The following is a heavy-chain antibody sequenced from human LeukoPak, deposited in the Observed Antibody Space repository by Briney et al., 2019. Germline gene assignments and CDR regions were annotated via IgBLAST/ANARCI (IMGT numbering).Heavy chain of an antibody. J-gene: IGHJ4*02. D-gene: IGHD3-10*01. CDR2: IYHSGST. CDR3: ARSERSPFGEYLGGKDY. V-gene: IGHV4-38-2*02. Sequence: PSETLSLTCTVSGYSISSDYHWGWIRQPPGKGLEWIGSIYHSGSTYYNPSLKSRVTISVDTSKNQFSLKLRSVTAADTAVYYCARSERSPFGEYLGGKDYWGQGTLVTVSS. CDR1: GYSISSDYH.